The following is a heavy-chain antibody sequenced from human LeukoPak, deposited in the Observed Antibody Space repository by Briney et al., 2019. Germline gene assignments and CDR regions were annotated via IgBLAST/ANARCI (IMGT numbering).Heavy chain of an antibody. CDR1: GFTFSDYY. J-gene: IGHJ6*03. Sequence: GGSLRLSCAGSGFTFSDYYMTWIRQAPGKGLEWVSYISSSGRSIYYVDSAKGRFTVSRDNAKNSLSLQMNSLRAEDTAVYYCARTNPRFFYYMDVWGKGTTVTVSS. CDR2: ISSSGRSI. CDR3: ARTNPRFFYYMDV. V-gene: IGHV3-11*01.